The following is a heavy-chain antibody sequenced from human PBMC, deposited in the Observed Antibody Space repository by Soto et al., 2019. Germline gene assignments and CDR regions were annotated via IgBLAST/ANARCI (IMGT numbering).Heavy chain of an antibody. D-gene: IGHD5-18*01. CDR2: ISAYNGNT. CDR1: GYTFTSYG. J-gene: IGHJ4*02. Sequence: QVQLVQSGAEVKKPGASVKVSCKASGYTFTSYGISWVRQAPGRGLEWMGWISAYNGNTNYAEKLQGRVTMTTDTSTSTAYMELRSLRSDDTAVYYCASSLLVGYGLEGERDWCQGDLGTVAS. V-gene: IGHV1-18*01. CDR3: ASSLLVGYGLEGERD.